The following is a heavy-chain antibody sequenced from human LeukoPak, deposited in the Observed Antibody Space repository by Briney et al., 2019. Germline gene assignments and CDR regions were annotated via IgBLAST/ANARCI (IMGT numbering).Heavy chain of an antibody. CDR3: ARDSWLYYDYVWGSYRHDFDY. CDR1: GFTFSSYS. V-gene: IGHV3-21*01. Sequence: GGSLRLSCAASGFTFSSYSMNWVRQAPGKGLEWVSSISSSSSYIYYADSVKGRFTISRDNAKNSLYLQMNSLRAEDTAVYYCARDSWLYYDYVWGSYRHDFDYWGQGTLVTVSS. CDR2: ISSSSSYI. D-gene: IGHD3-16*02. J-gene: IGHJ4*02.